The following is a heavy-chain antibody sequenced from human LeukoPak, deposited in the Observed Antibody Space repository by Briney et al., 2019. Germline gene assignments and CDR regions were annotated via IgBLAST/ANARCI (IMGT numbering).Heavy chain of an antibody. V-gene: IGHV3-11*01. CDR2: ISTAGGVT. CDR3: TRGTNRWPDH. CDR1: GFIFSDYY. Sequence: GGSLRLSCVGSGFIFSDYYMSWIRQAPGKGLEWVSYISTAGGVTYYADSVKGRFTISRDNAKSSLYLQMDRLTADDTAVYWCTRGTNRWPDHWGLGTQVTVSS. J-gene: IGHJ4*02. D-gene: IGHD4-23*01.